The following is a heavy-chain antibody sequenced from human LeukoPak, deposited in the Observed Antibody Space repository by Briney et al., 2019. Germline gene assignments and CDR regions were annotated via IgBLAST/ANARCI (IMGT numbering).Heavy chain of an antibody. Sequence: PSETLSLTCAVYGGSFSGYYWSWIRQPPGKGLEWIGSIYHSGSTYYNPSLKSRVTISVDTSKNQFSLKLSSVTAADTAVYYCARTLSRSVTMIVVVYDYWGQGTLVTVSS. V-gene: IGHV4-34*01. D-gene: IGHD3-22*01. CDR1: GGSFSGYY. CDR2: IYHSGST. CDR3: ARTLSRSVTMIVVVYDY. J-gene: IGHJ4*02.